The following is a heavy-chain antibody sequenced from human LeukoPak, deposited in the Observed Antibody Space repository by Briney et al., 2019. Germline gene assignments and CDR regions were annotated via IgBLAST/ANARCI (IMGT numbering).Heavy chain of an antibody. V-gene: IGHV3-30-3*01. CDR2: ISYDGSNK. Sequence: GGSLRLSCAASGSTFSSYAMHWVRQAPGKELEWVAVISYDGSNKNYADSVKGRFTISRDNSKNTLYLQMNSLRAEDTAVYYCARGPEWEPYYFDYWGQGTLVTVSS. CDR1: GSTFSSYA. D-gene: IGHD1-26*01. CDR3: ARGPEWEPYYFDY. J-gene: IGHJ4*02.